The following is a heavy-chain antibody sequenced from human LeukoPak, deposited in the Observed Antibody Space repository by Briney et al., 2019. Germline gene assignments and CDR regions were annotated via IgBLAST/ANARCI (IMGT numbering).Heavy chain of an antibody. V-gene: IGHV4-59*01. CDR1: GGSIKTYY. CDR2: IQYSGST. CDR3: VRDQSEFDS. J-gene: IGHJ4*02. Sequence: SETLSLTCSVSGGSIKTYYWTWIRQPPGKGLEWIGYIQYSGSTDSNPSLMGRVTISLDTSKSQFSLELRSVTAADTAVYYCVRDQSEFDSWGQGTVVTVSS.